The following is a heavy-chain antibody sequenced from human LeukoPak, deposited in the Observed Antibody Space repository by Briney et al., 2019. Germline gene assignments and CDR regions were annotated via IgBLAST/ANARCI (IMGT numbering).Heavy chain of an antibody. Sequence: SETLSLTCTVSGGSISSHYWSWIRQPPGKGLEWIAYLFDSVNTKDNPSLQSRLTLSADTSKNQFSLRLSSVTAADTAVYYCATIERGSIFGYFDFWGQGIKVTVSS. CDR1: GGSISSHY. D-gene: IGHD5-18*01. V-gene: IGHV4-59*11. J-gene: IGHJ4*02. CDR3: ATIERGSIFGYFDF. CDR2: LFDSVNT.